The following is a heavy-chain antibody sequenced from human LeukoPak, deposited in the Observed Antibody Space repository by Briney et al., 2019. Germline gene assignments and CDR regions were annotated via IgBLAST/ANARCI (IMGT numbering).Heavy chain of an antibody. CDR1: GGSICSYY. D-gene: IGHD6-6*01. Sequence: SETLSLTCTVSGGSICSYYCSWFRQPPGKGLEWIGYVYYSGSTNYNPSLKSRVTISVDTSKNQFSLKLSSVTAADTAVYYCVRLQGAGARPGYYYMDIWGKGTTVTVSS. CDR3: VRLQGAGARPGYYYMDI. V-gene: IGHV4-59*12. J-gene: IGHJ6*03. CDR2: VYYSGST.